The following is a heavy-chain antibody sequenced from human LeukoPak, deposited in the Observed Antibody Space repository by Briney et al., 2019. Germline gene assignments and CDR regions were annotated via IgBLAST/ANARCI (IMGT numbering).Heavy chain of an antibody. V-gene: IGHV3-7*01. Sequence: PGGSLRLSCAASGFIFRTYWMSWVRQAPGKGLEWVANIKKDGSEKYYVDSVKGRFTISRDNAKNSLYLQMNSLRAEDTAVYYCARDRRVDYYYYMDVWGKGTTVTVSS. D-gene: IGHD2-15*01. CDR2: IKKDGSEK. J-gene: IGHJ6*03. CDR3: ARDRRVDYYYYMDV. CDR1: GFIFRTYW.